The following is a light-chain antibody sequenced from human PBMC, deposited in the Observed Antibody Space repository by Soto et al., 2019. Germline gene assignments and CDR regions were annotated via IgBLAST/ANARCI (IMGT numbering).Light chain of an antibody. CDR1: QSISNHY. CDR2: GAS. CDR3: HQYGGSPRYT. J-gene: IGKJ2*01. V-gene: IGKV3-20*01. Sequence: EIVLTQSPGTLSLSPGERATLSCRASQSISNHYLAWFQQKPGQAPRLLIYGASYRATGIPDRFSGSGSGTAFTLTITGLEHEDFAVYHCHQYGGSPRYTFGQGTKLEIK.